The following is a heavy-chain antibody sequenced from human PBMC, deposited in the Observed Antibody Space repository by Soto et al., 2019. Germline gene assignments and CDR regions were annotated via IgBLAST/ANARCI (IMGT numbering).Heavy chain of an antibody. CDR1: GGSIRSHY. CDR3: TRDYSNYSWFDP. Sequence: SATLSLTCPVSGGSIRSHYWSCIRQPPGKGLEWIGYISYTVIPKYNPSLNSRFTISRDTSMKEFSLKRRSVTAADTAVYYCTRDYSNYSWFDPWGQGTLVNVSS. J-gene: IGHJ5*02. D-gene: IGHD4-4*01. CDR2: ISYTVIP. V-gene: IGHV4-59*11.